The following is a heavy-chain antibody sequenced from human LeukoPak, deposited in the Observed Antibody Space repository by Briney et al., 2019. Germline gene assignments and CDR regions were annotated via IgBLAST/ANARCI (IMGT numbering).Heavy chain of an antibody. D-gene: IGHD4-17*01. V-gene: IGHV3-23*01. Sequence: PGGSLRLSCAASGFTFSSYAMSWVRQAPGKGLEWVSDISGSGGSTYYTDSVKGRFTISRDNSKNTLYLQLNSLRAEDTALYYCASDYGDPDAADYWGQGTLVTVSS. CDR1: GFTFSSYA. J-gene: IGHJ4*02. CDR3: ASDYGDPDAADY. CDR2: ISGSGGST.